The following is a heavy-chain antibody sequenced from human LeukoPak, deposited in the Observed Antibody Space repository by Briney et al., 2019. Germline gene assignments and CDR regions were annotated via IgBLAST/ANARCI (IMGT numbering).Heavy chain of an antibody. V-gene: IGHV3-23*01. Sequence: PGGSLRLSCEASGLTFNNYAMHWVRQSSGKGLEWVSGIGSSGGGTYYADSVKGRFTISRDTPKDTVYLQMDSLRAEDTAIYYCAKIHQNRVVVGAKGAFDIWGQGTVVTVSS. CDR3: AKIHQNRVVVGAKGAFDI. J-gene: IGHJ3*02. D-gene: IGHD2-15*01. CDR1: GLTFNNYA. CDR2: IGSSGGGT.